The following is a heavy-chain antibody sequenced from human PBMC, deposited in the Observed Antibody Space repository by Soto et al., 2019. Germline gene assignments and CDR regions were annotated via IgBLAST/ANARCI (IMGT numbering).Heavy chain of an antibody. CDR2: ISAYNGNT. CDR3: AIQPRYCSSTSCYSY. CDR1: GYTFTSYG. V-gene: IGHV1-18*01. J-gene: IGHJ4*02. Sequence: QVQLVQSGAEVKKPGASVKVSCKASGYTFTSYGISWVRQAPGQGLEWMGWISAYNGNTHYAQKLQGRVTMTTDTSTSTAYMELRSLRSDDTAVYYCAIQPRYCSSTSCYSYWGQGTLVTVSS. D-gene: IGHD2-2*02.